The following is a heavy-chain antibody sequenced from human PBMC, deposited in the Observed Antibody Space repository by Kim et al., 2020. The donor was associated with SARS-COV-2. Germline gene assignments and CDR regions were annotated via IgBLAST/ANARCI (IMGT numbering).Heavy chain of an antibody. CDR2: T. D-gene: IGHD2-15*01. CDR3: AKNVAGSCVGS. V-gene: IGHV3-23*01. Sequence: TWYSDSVKCRFTISRDNSKTTLLLQMSSLRAEDTALYYCAKNVAGSCVGSCGQGTLVTVSS. J-gene: IGHJ5*02.